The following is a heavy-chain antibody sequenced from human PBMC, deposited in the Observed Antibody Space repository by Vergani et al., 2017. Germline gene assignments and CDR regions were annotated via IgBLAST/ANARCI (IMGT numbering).Heavy chain of an antibody. V-gene: IGHV1-46*01. CDR1: GYTFTSYY. J-gene: IGHJ4*02. CDR2: INPSGGST. D-gene: IGHD2/OR15-2a*01. CDR3: ARDHQIPTTFDY. Sequence: QVQLVQSGAEVQTPGASVQVSCKASGYTFTSYYMHWVRQAPGQGHEWMGIINPSGGSTSSAQKFQGRVTMTRDTSTSTVYMELSSLRSEDAAVYYCARDHQIPTTFDYWGQGSLVTVAS.